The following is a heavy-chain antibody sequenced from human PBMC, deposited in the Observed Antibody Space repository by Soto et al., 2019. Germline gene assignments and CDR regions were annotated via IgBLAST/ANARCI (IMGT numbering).Heavy chain of an antibody. CDR1: GYTFTSYG. Sequence: VASVNVSCKASGYTFTSYGISWVRQAPGQGLERMGWISAYNGNTNYAQKLQGRVTMTTDTSTSTAYMELRSLRSDDTAVYYCARDGNSNSTLDYYYYGMDVWGQETTVTVSS. J-gene: IGHJ6*02. V-gene: IGHV1-18*01. CDR3: ARDGNSNSTLDYYYYGMDV. D-gene: IGHD4-4*01. CDR2: ISAYNGNT.